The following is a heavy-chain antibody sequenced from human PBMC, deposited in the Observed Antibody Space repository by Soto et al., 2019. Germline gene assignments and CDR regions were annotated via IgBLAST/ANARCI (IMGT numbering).Heavy chain of an antibody. V-gene: IGHV3-21*01. Sequence: PGGSLRLSCAASGFTFSSYSMNWVRQAPGKGLEWVSSISSSSSYIYYADSVKGRFTISRDNAKNSLYLQMNSLRAEDTAVYYCARTTYYYDSRGYNEWFDPWGPGTLVTVSS. D-gene: IGHD3-22*01. J-gene: IGHJ5*02. CDR3: ARTTYYYDSRGYNEWFDP. CDR1: GFTFSSYS. CDR2: ISSSSSYI.